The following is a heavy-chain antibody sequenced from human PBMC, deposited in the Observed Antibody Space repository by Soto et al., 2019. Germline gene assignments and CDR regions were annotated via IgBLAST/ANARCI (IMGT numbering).Heavy chain of an antibody. D-gene: IGHD2-2*01. CDR1: GFTFSSYA. CDR3: ETVSQYCSSTRCKGYYYYYMDV. CDR2: ISGSGGST. J-gene: IGHJ6*03. Sequence: PGGSLRLSCAASGFTFSSYAMSWVRQAPGKGLEWVSAISGSGGSTYYADSVKGRFTISRDNSKNTLYLQMNSLRSEDTAVNHCETVSQYCSSTRCKGYYYYYMDVWGKGTTVTVSS. V-gene: IGHV3-23*01.